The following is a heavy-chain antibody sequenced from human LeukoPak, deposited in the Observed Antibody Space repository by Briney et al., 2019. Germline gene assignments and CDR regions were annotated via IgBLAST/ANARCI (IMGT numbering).Heavy chain of an antibody. J-gene: IGHJ4*02. D-gene: IGHD1-14*01. CDR1: GGSISSSSYY. CDR2: INDSGSA. CDR3: ARRYTNRPFDY. Sequence: SETLSLTCTVSGGSISSSSYYWGWIRQPPGKRLEWIGTINDSGSAYCSPSLESRVTISLDTSKNQFSLKLSSVTAADTAVYYCARRYTNRPFDYWGQGTLVTVSS. V-gene: IGHV4-39*01.